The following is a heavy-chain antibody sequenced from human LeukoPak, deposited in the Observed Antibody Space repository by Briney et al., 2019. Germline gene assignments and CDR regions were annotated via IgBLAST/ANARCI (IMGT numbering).Heavy chain of an antibody. CDR1: GFTFTSSA. V-gene: IGHV1-58*02. CDR3: AADLSGGYFDFDY. D-gene: IGHD3-22*01. Sequence: SVKVSCKASGFTFTSSAMQWVRQARGQRLEWIGWIVVGSGNTNYAQKFQERVTITRDMSTSTAYMELSSLRSEDTAVYYCAADLSGGYFDFDYWGQGTLVTVSS. CDR2: IVVGSGNT. J-gene: IGHJ4*02.